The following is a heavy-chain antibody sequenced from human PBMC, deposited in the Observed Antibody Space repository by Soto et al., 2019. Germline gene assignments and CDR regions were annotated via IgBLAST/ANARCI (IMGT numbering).Heavy chain of an antibody. CDR1: GGTFSSYA. D-gene: IGHD5-18*01. J-gene: IGHJ4*02. V-gene: IGHV1-69*13. CDR3: ARVREYSYGSYYFDY. Sequence: GASVKVSCKASGGTFSSYAISWVRQAPGQGLEWMGGIIPIFGTANYAQKFQGRVTITADESTSTAYMELSSLRSEDTAVYYCARVREYSYGSYYFDYWGQGTLVTVSS. CDR2: IIPIFGTA.